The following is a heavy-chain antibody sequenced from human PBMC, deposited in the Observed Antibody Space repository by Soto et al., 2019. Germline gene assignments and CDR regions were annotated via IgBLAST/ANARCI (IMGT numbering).Heavy chain of an antibody. D-gene: IGHD5-12*01. V-gene: IGHV4-59*08. Sequence: SETLSLTCTVSGGSISSYYWSWIRQPPGKGLEWIGYIYYSGSTNYNPSLKSRVTISVDTSKNQFSLKLSSVTAADTAVYYCARVSGYDSPDYYYYYMDVWGKGTTVTVSS. CDR3: ARVSGYDSPDYYYYYMDV. J-gene: IGHJ6*03. CDR2: IYYSGST. CDR1: GGSISSYY.